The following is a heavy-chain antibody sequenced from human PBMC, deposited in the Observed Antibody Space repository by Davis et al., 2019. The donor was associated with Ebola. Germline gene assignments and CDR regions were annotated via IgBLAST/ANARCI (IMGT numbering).Heavy chain of an antibody. D-gene: IGHD3-22*01. J-gene: IGHJ4*02. CDR1: GFSFSSYW. CDR2: IRQDGSEK. CDR3: AKGDRTPLYYDTSDDY. Sequence: GGSLRLSCAASGFSFSSYWMSWVRQAPGKGLEWVANIRQDGSEKYYVDSVEGRFAVSRDNAKNSVYLQMNSLRAEDTAIYYCAKGDRTPLYYDTSDDYWGQGTLVTVSS. V-gene: IGHV3-7*03.